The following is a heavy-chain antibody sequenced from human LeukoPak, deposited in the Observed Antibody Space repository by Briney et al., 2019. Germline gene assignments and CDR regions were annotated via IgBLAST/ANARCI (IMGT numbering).Heavy chain of an antibody. D-gene: IGHD3-22*01. CDR2: INHSGST. V-gene: IGHV4-34*01. CDR1: GGSFSGYY. J-gene: IGHJ4*02. Sequence: SETLSLTCAVYGGSFSGYYWSWIRQPPGKGLEWIGEINHSGSTNYNPSLKSRVTISVDTSKNQFSLKLSSVTAADTAVYYCARGSSDGADSSGYYYLYYFDYWGQGTLVTVSS. CDR3: ARGSSDGADSSGYYYLYYFDY.